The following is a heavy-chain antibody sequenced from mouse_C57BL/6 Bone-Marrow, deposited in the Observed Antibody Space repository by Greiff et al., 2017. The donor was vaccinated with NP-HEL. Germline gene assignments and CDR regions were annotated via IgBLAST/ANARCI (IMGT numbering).Heavy chain of an antibody. Sequence: VQLQQSGAELVKPGASVKLSCKASGYTFTSYWMQWVKQRPGQGLEWIGEIDPSDSYTNYNQKFKGKATLTVDTSSSTAYMQLSSLTSEDSAVYYCAREGAYYGSSWFAYWGQGTLVTVSA. D-gene: IGHD1-1*01. J-gene: IGHJ3*01. CDR2: IDPSDSYT. V-gene: IGHV1-50*01. CDR1: GYTFTSYW. CDR3: AREGAYYGSSWFAY.